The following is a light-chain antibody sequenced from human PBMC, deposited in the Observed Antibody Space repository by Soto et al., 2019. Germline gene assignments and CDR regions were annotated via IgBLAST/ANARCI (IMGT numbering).Light chain of an antibody. CDR1: QSVSSNY. CDR2: GAS. Sequence: ELVLTQSPGTLSLSPGERATLSCRASQSVSSNYLAWYQQKPVQAPRFLIYGASSRASGIPDRFSGSGSGTDFTLTISRLEPEDFAVYYCHQYGSLPPGTLGQGTNVEIK. J-gene: IGKJ1*01. V-gene: IGKV3-20*01. CDR3: HQYGSLPPGT.